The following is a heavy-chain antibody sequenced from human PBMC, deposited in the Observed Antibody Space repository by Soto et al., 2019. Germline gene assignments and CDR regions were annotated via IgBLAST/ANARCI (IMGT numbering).Heavy chain of an antibody. CDR3: ARLLRSTLRGYYYMDV. V-gene: IGHV3-15*07. CDR1: GFTFSNAW. Sequence: GGSLRLSCAASGFTFSNAWMNWVRQAPGKGLEWVGRIKSKTDGGTTDYAAPVKGRFTISRDDSKNTLYLQMNSLKTEDTAVYYCARLLRSTLRGYYYMDVWGKGTTVTVSS. CDR2: IKSKTDGGTT. J-gene: IGHJ6*03. D-gene: IGHD4-17*01.